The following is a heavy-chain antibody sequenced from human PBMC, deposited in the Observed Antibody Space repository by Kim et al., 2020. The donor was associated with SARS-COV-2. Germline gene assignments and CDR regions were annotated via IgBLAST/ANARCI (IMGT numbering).Heavy chain of an antibody. J-gene: IGHJ4*02. CDR2: IKSKAYSYAT. Sequence: GGSLRLSCAASGFTFSDSGMHWVRQTSGKGLEWVGHIKSKAYSYATGYAASVKGRFTISRDDSKNTAYLQMNNLKTEDTAMYYCIPGFGDLSIDSWGQGTLVTVSS. D-gene: IGHD3-10*01. CDR3: IPGFGDLSIDS. V-gene: IGHV3-73*01. CDR1: GFTFSDSG.